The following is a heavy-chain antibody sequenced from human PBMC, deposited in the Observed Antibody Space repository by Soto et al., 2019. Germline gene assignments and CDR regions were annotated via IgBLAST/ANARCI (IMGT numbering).Heavy chain of an antibody. CDR3: ATPSHYCSGGSCYSAVEY. CDR1: GGSISSSSYY. CDR2: IYYSGRT. J-gene: IGHJ4*02. Sequence: QLQLQESGPGLVKPSETLSLTCTVSGGSISSSSYYWGWIRQPPGKGLEWIGSIYYSGRTYYNPSLKSRVSISGDTSKNQFSLKRSSGTAADTAVYNCATPSHYCSGGSCYSAVEYWGQGTLVTVSS. V-gene: IGHV4-39*01. D-gene: IGHD2-15*01.